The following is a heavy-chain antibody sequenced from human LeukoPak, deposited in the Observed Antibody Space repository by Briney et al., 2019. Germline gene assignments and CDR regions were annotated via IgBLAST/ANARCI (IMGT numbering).Heavy chain of an antibody. CDR3: AKEGRSLQTY. J-gene: IGHJ4*02. CDR1: GFTFSTYA. CDR2: LSGNGNTI. Sequence: GGSLRLSCAASGFTFSTYAMSWVRQAPGKGLECVSALSGNGNTIYYADSVKGRFTISRDNAKNSLYLQMNSLRVEDTAVYYCAKEGRSLQTYWGQGTLVTVSS. V-gene: IGHV3-23*01. D-gene: IGHD5-24*01.